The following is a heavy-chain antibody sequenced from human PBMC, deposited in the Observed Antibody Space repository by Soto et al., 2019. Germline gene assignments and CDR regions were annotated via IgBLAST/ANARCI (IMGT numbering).Heavy chain of an antibody. CDR2: ISYDGSNK. CDR1: GFTFSSYG. Sequence: GGSLRLSCAASGFTFSSYGMHWVRQAPGRGLEWVAVISYDGSNKYYADSVKGRFTISRDNSKNTLYLQMNSLRAEDTAVYYCAKDMRLEMAYYFDYWGQGTLVTVSS. D-gene: IGHD1-1*01. J-gene: IGHJ4*02. V-gene: IGHV3-30*18. CDR3: AKDMRLEMAYYFDY.